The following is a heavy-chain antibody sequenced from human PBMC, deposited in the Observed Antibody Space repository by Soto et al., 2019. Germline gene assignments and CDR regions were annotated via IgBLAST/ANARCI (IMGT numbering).Heavy chain of an antibody. CDR3: AGDRQDYYYYYGMDV. Sequence: GYRRIFKRQHPGKGLEWIGYIYYSGSAYYNPSLKSRVTISVDTSKNQFSLKLSSVTAADTAVYYCAGDRQDYYYYYGMDVWGQGTTVTVSS. J-gene: IGHJ6*02. CDR2: IYYSGSA. CDR1: GYR. V-gene: IGHV4-31*02. D-gene: IGHD6-6*01.